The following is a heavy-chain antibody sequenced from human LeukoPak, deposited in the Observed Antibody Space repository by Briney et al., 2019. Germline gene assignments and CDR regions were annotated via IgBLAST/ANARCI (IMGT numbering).Heavy chain of an antibody. Sequence: PSETLCLXCTVSGGSISSYYWSWIRQPPGKGLEWIGYIYYSGSTNYNPSLKSRVTISVDTSKNQFSLKLSSVTAADTAVYYCARGGSYYEPFDYWGQGTLVTVSS. CDR2: IYYSGST. J-gene: IGHJ4*02. CDR3: ARGGSYYEPFDY. V-gene: IGHV4-59*01. CDR1: GGSISSYY. D-gene: IGHD1-26*01.